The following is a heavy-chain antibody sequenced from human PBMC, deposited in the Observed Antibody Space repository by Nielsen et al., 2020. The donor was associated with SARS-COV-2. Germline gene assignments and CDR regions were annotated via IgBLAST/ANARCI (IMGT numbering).Heavy chain of an antibody. Sequence: SLKISCAASGFTFDDYAMHWVRQAPGKGLEWVSGISWNSGSIGYADSVKGRFTISRDNTKNSLYLQMNSLRAEDTALYYCAKLGAMGDYWGQGTLVTVSS. D-gene: IGHD1-26*01. V-gene: IGHV3-9*01. CDR1: GFTFDDYA. CDR2: ISWNSGSI. CDR3: AKLGAMGDY. J-gene: IGHJ4*02.